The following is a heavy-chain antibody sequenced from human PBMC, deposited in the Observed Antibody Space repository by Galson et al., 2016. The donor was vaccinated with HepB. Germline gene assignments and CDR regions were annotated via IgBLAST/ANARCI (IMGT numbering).Heavy chain of an antibody. CDR2: ISTYKGNT. J-gene: IGHJ4*02. CDR1: GYTFNTYD. Sequence: SVKVSCKASGYTFNTYDISWVRQAPGQGLEWMGIISTYKGNTNYAQDFQGRVTVTTDTSTSTAYMELRSLRSDDTAVYYCARVPSTYCSGTSCLFDFWGQGTLVTVSS. V-gene: IGHV1-18*01. D-gene: IGHD2-2*01. CDR3: ARVPSTYCSGTSCLFDF.